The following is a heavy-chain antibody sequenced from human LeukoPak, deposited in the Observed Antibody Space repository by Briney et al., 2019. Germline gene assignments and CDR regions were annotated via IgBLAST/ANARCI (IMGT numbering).Heavy chain of an antibody. CDR1: AYTITNNW. V-gene: IGHV1-46*01. J-gene: IGHJ5*02. CDR2: INPSGTVT. D-gene: IGHD3-10*01. CDR3: ARENSELLWFGESHRFDP. Sequence: GASVKVSCKASAYTITNNWMHWVRQAPGQGLEWMGVINPSGTVTTYAQKFQGRIAMSRDTSISTAYMELSRLRSDDTAVYYCARENSELLWFGESHRFDPWGQGTLVTVSS.